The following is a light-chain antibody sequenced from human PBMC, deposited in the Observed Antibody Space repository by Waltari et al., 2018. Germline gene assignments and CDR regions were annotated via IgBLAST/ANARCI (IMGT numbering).Light chain of an antibody. Sequence: EIVMTQSPATLSWSPGERATLSCMASQRISSNLAWYQQKPGQAPRLLIYAASTRATGIPARFSGSGSGTEFTLTISSLQPEDFAIYYCQQYNNWPFAFGQGTKLEVK. CDR2: AAS. CDR1: QRISSN. J-gene: IGKJ2*01. V-gene: IGKV3-15*01. CDR3: QQYNNWPFA.